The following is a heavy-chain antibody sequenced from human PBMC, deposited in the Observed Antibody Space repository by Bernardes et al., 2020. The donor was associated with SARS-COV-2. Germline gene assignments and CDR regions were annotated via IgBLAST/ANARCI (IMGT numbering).Heavy chain of an antibody. V-gene: IGHV4-39*02. CDR1: GGSISSSSYY. CDR3: ARDLHGDYFGFDP. J-gene: IGHJ5*02. D-gene: IGHD4-17*01. CDR2: IYYSGIT. Sequence: SETLSLTCTVSGGSISSSSYYWGWIRQPPGKGLEWIGSIYYSGITYYSPSLKSRVTISVDTSKNQFSLKLNSVTAADTAVYYCARDLHGDYFGFDPWGQGTRVTVSS.